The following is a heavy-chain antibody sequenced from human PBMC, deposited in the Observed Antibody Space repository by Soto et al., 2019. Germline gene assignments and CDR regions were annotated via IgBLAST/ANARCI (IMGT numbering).Heavy chain of an antibody. D-gene: IGHD2-2*01. V-gene: IGHV1-3*01. Sequence: ASVKVSCKASGYTFTGYYMHWVRQAPGQGLEWMGWINAGNGNTRYSQKFQGRVTITRDTSARTAYMELSSLRSKDTAVYYCARGHLAVVPVASWYFYMDVWGKGTTVTVSS. CDR3: ARGHLAVVPVASWYFYMDV. CDR2: INAGNGNT. CDR1: GYTFTGYY. J-gene: IGHJ6*03.